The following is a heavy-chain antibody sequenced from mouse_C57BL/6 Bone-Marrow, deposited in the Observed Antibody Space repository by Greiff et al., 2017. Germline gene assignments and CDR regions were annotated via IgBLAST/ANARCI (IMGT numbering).Heavy chain of an antibody. Sequence: VQRVESGAELVKPGASVKISCKASGYAFSSYWMNWVKQRPGKGLEWIGQIYPGDGDTNYNGKFKGKATLTADKSSSTAYMQLSSLTSEDSAVYFCARSYYGSIPFAYGGQGTLVTVSA. CDR3: ARSYYGSIPFAY. CDR2: IYPGDGDT. J-gene: IGHJ3*01. CDR1: GYAFSSYW. V-gene: IGHV1-80*01. D-gene: IGHD1-1*01.